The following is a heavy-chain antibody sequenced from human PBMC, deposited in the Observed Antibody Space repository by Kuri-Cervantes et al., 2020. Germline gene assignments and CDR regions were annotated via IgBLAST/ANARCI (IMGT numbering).Heavy chain of an antibody. CDR1: GFTFSSYA. CDR2: ISYDGSNK. D-gene: IGHD3-10*01. Sequence: GGSLRLSCAASGFTFSSYAMHWVRQAPGKGLEWVAVISYDGSNKYYADSVKGRFTISRDNSKNTLYLQMNSLRAEDTAVYYCASRGSFDDWGQGTLVTVSS. V-gene: IGHV3-30*01. CDR3: ASRGSFDD. J-gene: IGHJ4*02.